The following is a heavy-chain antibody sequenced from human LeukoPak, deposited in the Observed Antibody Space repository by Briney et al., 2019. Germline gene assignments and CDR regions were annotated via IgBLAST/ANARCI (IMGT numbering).Heavy chain of an antibody. D-gene: IGHD3-22*01. CDR1: GFTFSSYW. CDR3: ARDLYRIVVVPHYFDY. V-gene: IGHV3-7*01. Sequence: GGSLRLSCAASGFTFSSYWMSWVRQAPGKGLEWVANIKQDGSEKYYVDSVKGRFTISRDNAKNSLYLQMNSLRAEDTAVYYCARDLYRIVVVPHYFDYWGQGTLVTVSS. CDR2: IKQDGSEK. J-gene: IGHJ4*02.